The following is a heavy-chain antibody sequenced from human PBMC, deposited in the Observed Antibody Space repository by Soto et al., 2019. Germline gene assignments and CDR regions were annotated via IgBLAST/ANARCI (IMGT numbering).Heavy chain of an antibody. CDR2: IYYSGST. D-gene: IGHD2-21*02. V-gene: IGHV4-39*01. CDR1: GGSISSSSYF. J-gene: IGHJ5*02. Sequence: QLQLQESGPGLVKPSETLSLTCSVSGGSISSSSYFWGWIRQPPGKGLEWIGSIYYSGSTYYNPSLKIRVTVSVDTSKNPFSLKLSSVPAADTAVYYCARHPSDFWFDPWGQGTLVTVSS. CDR3: ARHPSDFWFDP.